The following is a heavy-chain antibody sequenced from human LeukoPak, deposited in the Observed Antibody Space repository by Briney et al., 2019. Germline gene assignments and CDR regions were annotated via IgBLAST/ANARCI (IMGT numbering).Heavy chain of an antibody. CDR3: ATVRNIVATRGAFDI. D-gene: IGHD5-12*01. Sequence: ASVTVSCKVSGYTLTELSMHWVRQAPGKGLEWMGGFDPEDGETIYAQKFQGRVTMTEDTSTDTAYMELSSLRSEDTAVYYCATVRNIVATRGAFDIWGQGTMVTVSS. CDR2: FDPEDGET. V-gene: IGHV1-24*01. J-gene: IGHJ3*02. CDR1: GYTLTELS.